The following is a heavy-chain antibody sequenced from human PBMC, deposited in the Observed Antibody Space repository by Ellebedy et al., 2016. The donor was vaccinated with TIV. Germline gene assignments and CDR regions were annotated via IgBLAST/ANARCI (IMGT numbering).Heavy chain of an antibody. Sequence: SVKVSXKASGGTFSSYAISWVRQAPGQGLEWMGGIIPIFGTANYAQKFQGRVTITADESTSTAYMELSSLRSEDTAVYYCARNRGHSGYDLNYFDYWGQGTLVTVSS. CDR3: ARNRGHSGYDLNYFDY. CDR1: GGTFSSYA. CDR2: IIPIFGTA. V-gene: IGHV1-69*13. D-gene: IGHD5-12*01. J-gene: IGHJ4*02.